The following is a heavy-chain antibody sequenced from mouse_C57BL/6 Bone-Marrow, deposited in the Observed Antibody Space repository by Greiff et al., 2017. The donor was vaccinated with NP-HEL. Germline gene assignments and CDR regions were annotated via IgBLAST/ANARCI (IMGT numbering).Heavy chain of an antibody. Sequence: EVKLVESGGGLVQPGGSLSLSCAASGFTFTDYYMSWVRQPPGKALEWLGFIRNKANGYTTEYSASVKGRFTISRDTSQSILYLQMNALRAEDSATYYCARSLYGSSSYYFDYWGQGTTLTVSS. J-gene: IGHJ2*01. CDR2: IRNKANGYTT. CDR3: ARSLYGSSSYYFDY. D-gene: IGHD1-1*01. V-gene: IGHV7-3*01. CDR1: GFTFTDYY.